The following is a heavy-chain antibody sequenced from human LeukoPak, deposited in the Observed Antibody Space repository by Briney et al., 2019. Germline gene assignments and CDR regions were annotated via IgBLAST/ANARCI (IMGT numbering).Heavy chain of an antibody. CDR2: ISANSGNT. CDR3: ARDQRHAFDI. V-gene: IGHV1-18*01. CDR1: GYTFTSNG. J-gene: IGHJ3*02. Sequence: ASVKVSCKASGYTFTSNGISWVRQAPGQGLEWMGWISANSGNTHYAQKFQGRVMLTTDTLTATAYMELRSLSSDDTAVYYCARDQRHAFDIWGQGTTVTVSS.